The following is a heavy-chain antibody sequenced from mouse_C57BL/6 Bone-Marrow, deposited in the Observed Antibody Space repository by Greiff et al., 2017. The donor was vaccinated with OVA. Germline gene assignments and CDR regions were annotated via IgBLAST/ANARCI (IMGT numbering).Heavy chain of an antibody. J-gene: IGHJ2*01. CDR2: IDPENGDT. CDR3: TTEGENY. CDR1: GFNIKDDY. Sequence: EVKLQESGAELVRPGASVKLSCTASGFNIKDDYMHWVKQRPEQGLEWIGWIDPENGDTEYASKFQGKATITADTSSNTAYLPLSSLTSEDTAVYYCTTEGENYWGQGTTLTVSS. V-gene: IGHV14-4*01.